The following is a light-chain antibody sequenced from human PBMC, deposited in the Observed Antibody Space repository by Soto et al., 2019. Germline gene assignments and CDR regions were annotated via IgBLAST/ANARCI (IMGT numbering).Light chain of an antibody. CDR2: GTT. CDR1: QNVHSDY. CDR3: QKYGGTHT. Sequence: EIVLTQSPDTLSLSPGEGATLFCRATQNVHSDYLAWYQQKVGQPPRLLIYGTTSRATGVPDRFRGSGTGTHYTLTISRLEPEDFAVYYCQKYGGTHTFGQGTRLEIK. V-gene: IGKV3-20*01. J-gene: IGKJ2*01.